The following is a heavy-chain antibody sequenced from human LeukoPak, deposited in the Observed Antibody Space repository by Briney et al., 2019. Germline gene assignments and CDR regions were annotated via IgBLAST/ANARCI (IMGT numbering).Heavy chain of an antibody. J-gene: IGHJ4*02. CDR1: GYTLTELS. CDR3: ATSACWEIPFDY. Sequence: GAXVKVSCKVSGYTLTELSMHWVRQAPGKGLEWMGGFDPEDGETIYAQKFQGRVTMTEDTSTKTAYMEVSRLRSEDTAVYYCATSACWEIPFDYWGQGTLVTVSS. D-gene: IGHD1-26*01. V-gene: IGHV1-24*01. CDR2: FDPEDGET.